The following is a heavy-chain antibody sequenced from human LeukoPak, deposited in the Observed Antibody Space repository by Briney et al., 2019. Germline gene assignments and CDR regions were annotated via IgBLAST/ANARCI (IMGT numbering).Heavy chain of an antibody. J-gene: IGHJ4*02. CDR3: TKERGSY. CDR2: ISSSADTI. Sequence: PGGSLRLSCAASGFIFSSDEMTWVRQAPGKGLESVSFISSSADTILYADSVKGRFTISRDNGKNALYSQMNSLRAEDTAVYYCTKERGSYWGQGTLVTVSS. CDR1: GFIFSSDE. V-gene: IGHV3-48*03.